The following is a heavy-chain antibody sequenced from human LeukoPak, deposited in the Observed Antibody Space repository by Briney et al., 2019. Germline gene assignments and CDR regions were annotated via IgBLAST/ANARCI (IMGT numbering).Heavy chain of an antibody. Sequence: GGSLKLSCTASGFTLSGSHMHWVRQAPGKGLEWVGHIRRNYETAYGASVKGRFTISRDDSKNMAHLHMNSLRSEDTAFYFCARQTNSCHDYWGQGTPVTVSS. CDR3: ARQTNSCHDY. CDR1: GFTLSGSH. V-gene: IGHV3-73*01. J-gene: IGHJ4*02. CDR2: IRRNYET. D-gene: IGHD2-2*01.